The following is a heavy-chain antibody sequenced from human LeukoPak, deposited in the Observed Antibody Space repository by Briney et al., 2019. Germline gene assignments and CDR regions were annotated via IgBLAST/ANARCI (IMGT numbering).Heavy chain of an antibody. D-gene: IGHD3-16*01. CDR3: AIMVIPYYFDY. J-gene: IGHJ4*02. CDR1: GFTVSSNY. CDR2: IYRGGST. Sequence: AGGSLRLSCAASGFTVSSNYMSWVRRAPGKGLEWVSVIYRGGSTYYADSVRGRFTISRDNSKNTLYLQMNSLRAEDTAVYYCAIMVIPYYFDYWGQGTLVTVSS. V-gene: IGHV3-66*02.